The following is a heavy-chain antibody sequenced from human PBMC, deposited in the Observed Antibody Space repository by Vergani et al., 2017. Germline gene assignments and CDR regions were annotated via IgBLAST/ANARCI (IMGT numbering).Heavy chain of an antibody. CDR2: IYHSGST. CDR3: ARRARYYYDSSGYYGGGWFDP. CDR1: GGSISSYY. V-gene: IGHV4-59*08. J-gene: IGHJ5*02. D-gene: IGHD3-22*01. Sequence: QVQLQESGPGLVKPSETLSLTCTVSGGSISSYYWSWIRQPPGKGLEWIGYIYHSGSTYYNPSLKSRVTISVDTSKNQFSLKLSSVTAADTAVYYCARRARYYYDSSGYYGGGWFDPWGQGTLVTVSS.